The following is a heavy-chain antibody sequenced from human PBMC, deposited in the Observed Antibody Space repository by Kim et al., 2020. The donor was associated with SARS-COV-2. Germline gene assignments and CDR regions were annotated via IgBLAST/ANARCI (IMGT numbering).Heavy chain of an antibody. V-gene: IGHV3-30*18. CDR2: TAHDGSMQ. J-gene: IGHJ4*02. Sequence: GGSLRLPCAASGFTFSDYGMQWVRQAPGKGLEWVAVTAHDGSMQYYADSVKGRFTISRDNSKNTVYLQMNSLRGEDTALYYCAKERFPKMSSCYDYWGQGTLVPVSS. D-gene: IGHD2-15*01. CDR1: GFTFSDYG. CDR3: AKERFPKMSSCYDY.